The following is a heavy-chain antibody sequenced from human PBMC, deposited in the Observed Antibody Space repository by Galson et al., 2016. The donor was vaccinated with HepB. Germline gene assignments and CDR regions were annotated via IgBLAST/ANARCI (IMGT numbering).Heavy chain of an antibody. J-gene: IGHJ4*02. CDR3: ARGPGHDFWSGYSYF. D-gene: IGHD3-3*01. CDR1: SGSFTGYY. CDR2: ITHGGSA. V-gene: IGHV4-34*01. Sequence: SETLSLTCAVSSGSFTGYYWSWIRQAPGKGLEWVGEITHGGSANYNPSLDGRLTLPVDTSNNHFSLKLTSVTAADTAVYYCARGPGHDFWSGYSYFWGQGTLVTVSS.